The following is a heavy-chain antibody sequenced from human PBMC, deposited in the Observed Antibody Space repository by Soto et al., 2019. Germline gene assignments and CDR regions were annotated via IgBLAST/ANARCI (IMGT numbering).Heavy chain of an antibody. CDR3: ARSGHTFGGVI. V-gene: IGHV4-59*11. CDR2: VFYTGST. CDR1: GASMTDHY. D-gene: IGHD3-16*01. Sequence: SETLSLTCTVSGASMTDHYVSWIRQPPGKGLEHIGYVFYTGSTNYNPSLKSRVTISVDTSNQFSLKLYSVTAADTAIYYCARSGHTFGGVIWGQGILVTVSS. J-gene: IGHJ4*02.